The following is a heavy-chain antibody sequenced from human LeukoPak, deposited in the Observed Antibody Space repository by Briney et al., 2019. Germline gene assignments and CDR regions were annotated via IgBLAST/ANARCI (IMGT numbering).Heavy chain of an antibody. J-gene: IGHJ4*02. D-gene: IGHD6-13*01. CDR3: ARTLYIAAAPGGLDY. CDR2: ISAYNGNT. V-gene: IGHV1-18*01. CDR1: GYTFTSYG. Sequence: ASVKVSCKASGYTFTSYGISWVRQAPGQGLEWMGWISAYNGNTNYAQKLQGRVTMTTDTSTSTAYMELRSLRSDDTAVYYCARTLYIAAAPGGLDYWGRGTLVTVSS.